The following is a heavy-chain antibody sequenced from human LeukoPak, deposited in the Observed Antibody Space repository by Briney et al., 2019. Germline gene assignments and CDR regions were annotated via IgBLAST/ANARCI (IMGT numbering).Heavy chain of an antibody. CDR3: AKDFWSGYYNWGYYFDY. CDR2: ISGSGGST. V-gene: IGHV3-23*01. D-gene: IGHD3-3*01. CDR1: GFTFSSYA. J-gene: IGHJ4*02. Sequence: GGSLRLSCAASGFTFSSYAMSWVRQAPGKGLEWVSAISGSGGSTYYADSVKGRFTISRDNSKNTLYLQMNILRAEDTAVYYCAKDFWSGYYNWGYYFDYWGQGTLVTVSS.